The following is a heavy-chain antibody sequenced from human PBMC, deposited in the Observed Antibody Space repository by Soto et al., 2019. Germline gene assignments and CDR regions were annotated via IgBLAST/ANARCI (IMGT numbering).Heavy chain of an antibody. J-gene: IGHJ4*02. D-gene: IGHD6-6*01. CDR3: ARDFSSSADGFDY. CDR1: GYTFTDNY. V-gene: IGHV1-2*02. CDR2: INPNTGGT. Sequence: GASVKVSCKVSGYTFTDNYIHWVRQAPGHGLEWMGWINPNTGGTNYAQKFQGRVTVTRDTSITTAYMELSRLRSDDTAVYYCARDFSSSADGFDYWGQGTLVTVSS.